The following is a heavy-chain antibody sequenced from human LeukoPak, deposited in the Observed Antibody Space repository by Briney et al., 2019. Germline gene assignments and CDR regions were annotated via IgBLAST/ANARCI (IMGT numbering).Heavy chain of an antibody. Sequence: PGGSLRLSCAASGFTVSSNYMSWVRQAPGKGLEWVSVIYSGGSTYYADSVKGRFTISRDNAKNSLYLQMNSLRAEDMAVYYCATDSGSSLDFWGQGTLVTVSS. D-gene: IGHD2-15*01. CDR1: GFTVSSNY. CDR3: ATDSGSSLDF. CDR2: IYSGGST. V-gene: IGHV3-66*01. J-gene: IGHJ4*02.